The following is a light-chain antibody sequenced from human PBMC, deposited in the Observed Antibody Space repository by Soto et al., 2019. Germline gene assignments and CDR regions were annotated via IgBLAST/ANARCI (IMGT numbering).Light chain of an antibody. Sequence: QSALTQPASVSGSPGQSITISCTGTSSDVGSYNFVSWYQQHPGKVPKLMIYEGSERPSGVSNRFSGSKSGNTASLTISGLRAEDEADYYCCSYVGSSTYVFGTGTTLTVL. CDR2: EGS. V-gene: IGLV2-23*01. J-gene: IGLJ1*01. CDR3: CSYVGSSTYV. CDR1: SSDVGSYNF.